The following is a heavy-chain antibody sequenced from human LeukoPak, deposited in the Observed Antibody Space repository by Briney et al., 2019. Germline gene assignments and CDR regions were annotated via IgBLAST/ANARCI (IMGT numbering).Heavy chain of an antibody. Sequence: GASVKVSCKASGGTFSSYAISWVRQAPGQGLEWMGGIIPIFGTANYAQKFQGRVTITMDESTSTAYMELSSLRSEDTAVYYCLCIAAAGRQNWFDPWGQGTLVTVSS. CDR1: GGTFSSYA. CDR3: LCIAAAGRQNWFDP. J-gene: IGHJ5*02. V-gene: IGHV1-69*05. CDR2: IIPIFGTA. D-gene: IGHD6-13*01.